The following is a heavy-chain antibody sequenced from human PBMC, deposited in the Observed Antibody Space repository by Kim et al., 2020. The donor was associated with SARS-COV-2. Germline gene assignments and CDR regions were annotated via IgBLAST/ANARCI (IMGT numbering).Heavy chain of an antibody. V-gene: IGHV3-23*01. CDR2: ITDNGGDT. Sequence: GGSLRLSCAASGFTFSTYAMNWVRLAPGKGLEWVSGITDNGGDTHHADSVRGRFTISRDNSKNTLYLQMNSLRAEDTAVYYCAKGGRGGPTSRFDNWGQGILVSVSS. CDR1: GFTFSTYA. J-gene: IGHJ4*02. D-gene: IGHD3-16*01. CDR3: AKGGRGGPTSRFDN.